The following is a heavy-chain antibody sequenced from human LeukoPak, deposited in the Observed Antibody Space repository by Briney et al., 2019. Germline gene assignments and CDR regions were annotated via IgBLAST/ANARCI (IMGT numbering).Heavy chain of an antibody. J-gene: IGHJ4*02. Sequence: ASVKVSCKASGYTFTGYYMHWVRQAPGQGLEWMGWINPNSGGTNYAQKFQGRVTMTGDTSISTAYMELSRLRSDDTAVYYCATLGYCSGGSCYSGDSSGYDFDYWGQGTLVTVSS. CDR2: INPNSGGT. V-gene: IGHV1-2*02. CDR3: ATLGYCSGGSCYSGDSSGYDFDY. CDR1: GYTFTGYY. D-gene: IGHD2-15*01.